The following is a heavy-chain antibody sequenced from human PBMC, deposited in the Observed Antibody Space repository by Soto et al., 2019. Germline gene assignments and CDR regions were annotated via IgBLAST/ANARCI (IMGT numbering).Heavy chain of an antibody. V-gene: IGHV3-21*01. D-gene: IGHD4-17*01. Sequence: GGSLRLSCAASGFTFSSYSMNWVRQAPGKGLEWVSSISSSSSYIYYADSVKGRFTISRDNAKNSLYLQMNSLRAEDTAVYYCARVQYGDYAWDYWGQGTLVTVSS. CDR3: ARVQYGDYAWDY. CDR2: ISSSSSYI. CDR1: GFTFSSYS. J-gene: IGHJ4*02.